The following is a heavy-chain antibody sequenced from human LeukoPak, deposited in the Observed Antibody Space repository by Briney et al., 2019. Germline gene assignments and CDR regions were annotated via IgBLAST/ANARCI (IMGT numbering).Heavy chain of an antibody. D-gene: IGHD1-26*01. Sequence: SETLSLTCTVSGGSISSGGYYWSWLRQPPGKGLEWIGYIYHSGSTYYNPSLKSRVTISVDRSKNQFSLKLSSVTAADTAVYYCASNPSGIVGADFDYWGQGTLVTVSS. CDR1: GGSISSGGYY. J-gene: IGHJ4*02. CDR3: ASNPSGIVGADFDY. V-gene: IGHV4-30-2*01. CDR2: IYHSGST.